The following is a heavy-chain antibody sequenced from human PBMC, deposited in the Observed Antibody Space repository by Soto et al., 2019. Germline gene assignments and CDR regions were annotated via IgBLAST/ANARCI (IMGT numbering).Heavy chain of an antibody. CDR1: GFTFSSYW. V-gene: IGHV3-7*01. D-gene: IGHD1-7*01. CDR3: ARDQKWDYWKYGYYYGMDV. CDR2: IKQDGSEK. J-gene: IGHJ6*02. Sequence: QPGGSLRLSCGASGFTFSSYWMSWVRQAPGKGLEWVASIKQDGSEKYYVDSVKGRFTISRDNAKNSLYLQMNSLRVEDTAVYYCARDQKWDYWKYGYYYGMDVWGQGTTVTVSS.